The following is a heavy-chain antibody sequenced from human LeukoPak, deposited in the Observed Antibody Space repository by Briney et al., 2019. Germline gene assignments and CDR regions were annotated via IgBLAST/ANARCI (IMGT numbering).Heavy chain of an antibody. J-gene: IGHJ4*02. CDR3: AKGPSARGY. D-gene: IGHD3-10*01. CDR1: GFTFSSYE. V-gene: IGHV3-23*01. Sequence: GGSLRLSCAAFGFTFSSYEMEWVRQAPGKGLEWVSAISGSGGSTYYADSVKGRFTISRDNSKNTLYLQMNGLRAEDTAVYYCAKGPSARGYWGQGALVTVSS. CDR2: ISGSGGST.